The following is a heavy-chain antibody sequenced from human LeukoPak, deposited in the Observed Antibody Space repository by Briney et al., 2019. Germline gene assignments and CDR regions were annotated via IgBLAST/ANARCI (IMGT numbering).Heavy chain of an antibody. D-gene: IGHD1-26*01. V-gene: IGHV3-11*01. CDR2: ISSSGDTL. J-gene: IGHJ4*02. CDR1: GFTFSDFQ. CDR3: ARAGVGAAPSPLGY. Sequence: GGSLRLSCAASGFTFSDFQMSWIRQAPGKGLECISYISSSGDTLYYADSVKGRFTISRDNAKNSLYLQLNSLRAEDTAVYYCARAGVGAAPSPLGYWGQGTLVTVSS.